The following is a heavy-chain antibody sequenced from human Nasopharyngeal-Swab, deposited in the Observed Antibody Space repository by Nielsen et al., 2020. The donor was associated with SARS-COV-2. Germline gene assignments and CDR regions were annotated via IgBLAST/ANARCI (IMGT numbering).Heavy chain of an antibody. D-gene: IGHD2-2*01. J-gene: IGHJ5*02. V-gene: IGHV4-39*01. Sequence: SRQGPGKGLDGIGSIYYSGSTYYNPSLKRRVTISVDTSKNQFSLKLSSVTAADTAVYYCARHDRDIVVVGPWGQGTLVTVSS. CDR3: ARHDRDIVVVGP. CDR2: IYYSGST.